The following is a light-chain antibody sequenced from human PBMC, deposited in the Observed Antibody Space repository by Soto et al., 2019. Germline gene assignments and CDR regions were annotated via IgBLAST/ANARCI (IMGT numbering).Light chain of an antibody. CDR1: SSDVGRYNY. CDR2: EVN. CDR3: SSYAGSLFV. V-gene: IGLV2-8*01. J-gene: IGLJ1*01. Sequence: QSVLTQPPSASGSPGQSVTISCTGTSSDVGRYNYVSWYQQHPGKAPKLMISEVNKRASGVPDRFSGSKSGNTASLTVSGLQAEDEADYYCSSYAGSLFVFGTGTKVPVL.